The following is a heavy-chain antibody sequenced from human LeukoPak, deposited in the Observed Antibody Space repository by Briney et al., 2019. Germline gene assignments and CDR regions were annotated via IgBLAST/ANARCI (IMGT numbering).Heavy chain of an antibody. D-gene: IGHD5-24*01. J-gene: IGHJ4*02. V-gene: IGHV1-2*02. CDR3: ASLEMATTTPIDY. CDR1: GYTFTGYY. Sequence: ASVKVSCKASGYTFTGYYMHWVRQAPGQGLEWMGWINPNSGGTNYAQKFQGRVTMTRDTSISTAYTELSRLRSDDTAVYYCASLEMATTTPIDYWGQGTLVTVSS. CDR2: INPNSGGT.